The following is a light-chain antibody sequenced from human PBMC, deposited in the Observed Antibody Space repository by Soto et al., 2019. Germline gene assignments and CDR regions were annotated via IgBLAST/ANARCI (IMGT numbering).Light chain of an antibody. CDR2: AAS. J-gene: IGKJ1*01. Sequence: DIQMTQSPSSLSASVGDRVIITCRASQTISSHLNWYQQKPGKAPNLLVYAASSLQSGVTSRFTGSGSGTDFTLTISSLQPDDFATYYCQQYNSYWTFGQGTKVDIK. CDR3: QQYNSYWT. V-gene: IGKV1-39*01. CDR1: QTISSH.